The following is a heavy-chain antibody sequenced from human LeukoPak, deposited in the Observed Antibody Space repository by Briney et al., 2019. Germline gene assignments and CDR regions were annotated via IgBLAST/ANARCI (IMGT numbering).Heavy chain of an antibody. J-gene: IGHJ6*02. CDR3: ARRPGSDYYGMDV. CDR2: ISGSGGST. Sequence: GGSLRLSCAASGFTFSSYAMSWVRQAPGKGLEWVSAISGSGGSTYYADSVKDRFTISRDNSKNTLYLQMNSLRAEDTAVYYCARRPGSDYYGMDVWGQGTTVTVSS. V-gene: IGHV3-23*01. CDR1: GFTFSSYA. D-gene: IGHD1-14*01.